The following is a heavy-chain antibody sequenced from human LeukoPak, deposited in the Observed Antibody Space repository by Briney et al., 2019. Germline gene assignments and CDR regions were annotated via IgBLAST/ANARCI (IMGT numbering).Heavy chain of an antibody. CDR1: GYTFTSHG. CDR2: ISAYNGNT. J-gene: IGHJ4*02. Sequence: ASVTVSCKASGYTFTSHGISWVRQAPGQGLEWMGWISAYNGNTKYAQKLQGRVTMTTDTSTSTAYMELRSLRSDDTAVYYCARDQTQIWFGEGLWYFDYWGQGTLVPVSS. V-gene: IGHV1-18*04. D-gene: IGHD3-10*01. CDR3: ARDQTQIWFGEGLWYFDY.